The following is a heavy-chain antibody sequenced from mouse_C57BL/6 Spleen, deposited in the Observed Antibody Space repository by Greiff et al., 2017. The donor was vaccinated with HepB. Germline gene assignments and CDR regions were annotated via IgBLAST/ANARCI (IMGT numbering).Heavy chain of an antibody. V-gene: IGHV1-72*01. Sequence: VQLQQPGAELVKPGASVKLSCKASGYTFTSYWMHWVKQRPGRGLEWIGRIDPNSGGTKYNEKFKSKATLTVDKPSSTAYMQRSRRTSEDSAVYYCARSRDGDYGGYFDYWGQGTTLTVSS. J-gene: IGHJ2*01. CDR3: ARSRDGDYGGYFDY. CDR1: GYTFTSYW. CDR2: IDPNSGGT. D-gene: IGHD2-13*01.